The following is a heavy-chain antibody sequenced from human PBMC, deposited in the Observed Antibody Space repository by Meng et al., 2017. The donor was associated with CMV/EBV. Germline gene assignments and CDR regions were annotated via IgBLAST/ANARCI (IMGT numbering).Heavy chain of an antibody. Sequence: GGSLRLSCAASGFTFSNAWMSWVRQAPGKGLEWVSSISSSSSYIYYADSVKGRFTISRDNAKNSLYLQMNSLRAEDTAVYYCARDDRSGSYYDYYYYGMDVWGQGTTVTVSS. J-gene: IGHJ6*02. CDR1: GFTFSNAW. V-gene: IGHV3-21*01. D-gene: IGHD1-26*01. CDR2: ISSSSSYI. CDR3: ARDDRSGSYYDYYYYGMDV.